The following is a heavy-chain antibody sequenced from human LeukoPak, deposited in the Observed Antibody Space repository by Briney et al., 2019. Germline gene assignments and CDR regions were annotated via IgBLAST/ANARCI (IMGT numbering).Heavy chain of an antibody. Sequence: ASVKVSCKTSGYTFTTYVITWVRQAPGQGLEWMGWITAHNGNTNYAQKLQGRVTMTTDTSTNAAYMELRSLRSDDTAVYYCARDPYGDYGDWGQGTLVTVSS. D-gene: IGHD4-17*01. V-gene: IGHV1-18*01. CDR2: ITAHNGNT. CDR1: GYTFTTYV. J-gene: IGHJ4*02. CDR3: ARDPYGDYGD.